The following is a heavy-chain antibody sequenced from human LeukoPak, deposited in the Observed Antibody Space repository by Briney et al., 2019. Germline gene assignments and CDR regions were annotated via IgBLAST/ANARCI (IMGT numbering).Heavy chain of an antibody. CDR3: AREVSYFDS. J-gene: IGHJ4*02. CDR1: GFTFSSYA. CDR2: ISYDGSNK. Sequence: GGSLRLSCAASGFTFSSYAMHWVRQAPGKGLEWVSIISYDGSNKYYADSVKGRFTISRDNSNNTLYLQMNSLRTEDTAVYYCAREVSYFDSWGQGTLVTVSS. D-gene: IGHD2-8*01. V-gene: IGHV3-30-3*01.